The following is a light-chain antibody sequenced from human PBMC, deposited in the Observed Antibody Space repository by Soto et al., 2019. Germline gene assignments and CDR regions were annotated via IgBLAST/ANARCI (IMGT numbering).Light chain of an antibody. CDR2: EGI. J-gene: IGLJ3*02. CDR3: CSYEGYSTVVV. V-gene: IGLV2-23*03. Sequence: QSALTQPASVSGSPGQSITISCTGTSSVVGSYNLVSWYQQHPGKAPKLIIYEGIKRPAGVSNRFSGSKYGNTASLTISGLQAEDEADYFCCSYEGYSTVVVFGGGTQLTVL. CDR1: SSVVGSYNL.